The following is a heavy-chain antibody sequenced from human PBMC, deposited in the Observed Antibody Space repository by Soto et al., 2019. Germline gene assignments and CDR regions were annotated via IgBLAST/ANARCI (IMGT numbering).Heavy chain of an antibody. CDR2: VYRSGTT. J-gene: IGHJ4*02. V-gene: IGHV4-61*01. Sequence: SATLSLTCLVSGASVSSETHFWSWIRQPPGKGLEWIGYVYRSGTTNSNPALKSRVTVSEDKWKNQFSLSLNSVTAADTAVYYCAREDMSGTFHFDYWGPGIQVTFS. D-gene: IGHD1-26*01. CDR3: AREDMSGTFHFDY. CDR1: GASVSSETHF.